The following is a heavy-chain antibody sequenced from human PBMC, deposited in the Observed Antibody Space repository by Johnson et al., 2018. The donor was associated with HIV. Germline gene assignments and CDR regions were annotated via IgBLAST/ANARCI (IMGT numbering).Heavy chain of an antibody. CDR2: ITASGAST. Sequence: VQLVESGGGLVQPGGSLRLYCAASGFTFSTYAMSWVRQAPGKGLEWVSAITASGASTYYADSVKGRFTLSRDNSKNTLYLQMNSLRAEDTAVYYCAKSRGSYLFDAFDIWGQGTMVTVSS. J-gene: IGHJ3*02. CDR3: AKSRGSYLFDAFDI. CDR1: GFTFSTYA. D-gene: IGHD1-26*01. V-gene: IGHV3-23*04.